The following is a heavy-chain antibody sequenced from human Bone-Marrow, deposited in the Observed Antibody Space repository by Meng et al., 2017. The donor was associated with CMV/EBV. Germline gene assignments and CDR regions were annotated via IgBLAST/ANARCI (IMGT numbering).Heavy chain of an antibody. J-gene: IGHJ5*02. CDR3: AKDHCGGDCYNSGWFDP. CDR2: IGAAGDT. Sequence: GGSLRLSCAASGFTFTSNDMYWVRQAPGKGLEWVSAIGAAGDTYYSGSVKGRFTISRENAKNSLYLQMNSLRAGDTAVYYCAKDHCGGDCYNSGWFDPWGQGTLVTVSS. V-gene: IGHV3-13*01. D-gene: IGHD2-21*01. CDR1: GFTFTSND.